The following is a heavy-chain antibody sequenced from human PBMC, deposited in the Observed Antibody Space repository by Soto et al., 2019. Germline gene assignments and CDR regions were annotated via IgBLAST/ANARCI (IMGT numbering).Heavy chain of an antibody. CDR2: IYYSGST. J-gene: IGHJ6*02. CDR3: AREAGYYDILTGYPRGGMDV. CDR1: GGSISSYY. Sequence: SETLSLTCTVSGGSISSYYWSWIQQPPGKGLEWIGYIYYSGSTNYNPSLKSRVTISVDTSKKQFSLKLSSVTAAGTAVYYCAREAGYYDILTGYPRGGMDVWGQGTTVTVSS. V-gene: IGHV4-59*01. D-gene: IGHD3-9*01.